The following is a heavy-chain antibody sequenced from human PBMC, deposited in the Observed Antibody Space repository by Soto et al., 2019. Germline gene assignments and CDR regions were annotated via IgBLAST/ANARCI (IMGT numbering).Heavy chain of an antibody. CDR1: GFTFSNAW. Sequence: GGSLRLSCAASGFTFSNAWMNWVRQAPGKGLEWVGRIKSKTDGGTTDYAAPVKGRFTISRDDSKNTLYLQMNSLKTEDTAVYYCTAQWFGELLMPNDYWGQGTLVTVSS. V-gene: IGHV3-15*07. J-gene: IGHJ4*02. D-gene: IGHD3-10*01. CDR3: TAQWFGELLMPNDY. CDR2: IKSKTDGGTT.